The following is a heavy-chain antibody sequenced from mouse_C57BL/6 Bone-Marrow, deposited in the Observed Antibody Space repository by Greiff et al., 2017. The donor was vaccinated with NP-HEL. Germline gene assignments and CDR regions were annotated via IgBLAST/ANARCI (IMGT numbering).Heavy chain of an antibody. CDR1: GFNFTDYY. Sequence: EVKLLEPGAELVRPGASVKLSCTASGFNFTDYYMHWVKQRPEQGLEWIGRIDPADGDTEYAPKFQGKATMTADTSSNTAYLQLSSLTAEDTAVYYCTTWGNFDYWGQGTTLTVSS. CDR3: TTWGNFDY. CDR2: IDPADGDT. V-gene: IGHV14-1*01. J-gene: IGHJ2*01.